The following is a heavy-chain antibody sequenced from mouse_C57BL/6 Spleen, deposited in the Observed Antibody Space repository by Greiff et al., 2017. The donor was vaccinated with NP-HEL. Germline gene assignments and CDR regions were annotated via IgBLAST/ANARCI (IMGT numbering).Heavy chain of an antibody. CDR1: GYTFTDHT. J-gene: IGHJ3*01. Sequence: QVQLQQSDAELVKPGASVKISCKVSGYTFTDHTIHWMKQRPEQGLEWIGYIYPRDGSTKYNEKFKGKATLTADKSSSTAYMQLNSLTSEDSAVYFCARPSHYYGSSYGWFAYWGQGTLVTVSA. D-gene: IGHD1-1*01. V-gene: IGHV1-78*01. CDR3: ARPSHYYGSSYGWFAY. CDR2: IYPRDGST.